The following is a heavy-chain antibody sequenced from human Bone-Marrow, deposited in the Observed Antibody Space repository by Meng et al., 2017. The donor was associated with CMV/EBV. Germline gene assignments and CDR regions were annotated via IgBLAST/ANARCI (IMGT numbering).Heavy chain of an antibody. Sequence: GSLRLSCTVSGGSVSSGSYYWSWIRQPPGKGLEWIGYIYYSGSTNYNPSLKSRVTISVDTSKNQFSLKLSSVTAADTAVYYCARVGSGYDFYFDYWGQGTLVTVSS. V-gene: IGHV4-61*01. CDR2: IYYSGST. D-gene: IGHD5-12*01. CDR1: GGSVSSGSYY. CDR3: ARVGSGYDFYFDY. J-gene: IGHJ4*02.